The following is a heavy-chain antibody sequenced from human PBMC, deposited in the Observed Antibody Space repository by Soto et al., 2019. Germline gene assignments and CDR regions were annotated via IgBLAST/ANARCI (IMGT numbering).Heavy chain of an antibody. CDR2: ISFTGNYT. CDR3: ARRLGDYEMLSGFDL. CDR1: GFTFKTYA. Sequence: VQWLESGGTLTQPGGSLRLSCLASGFTFKTYAFYWVRQAPGKGLEWVSAISFTGNYTYYAASVKGRFTISRDNSRDTVHLQMFSLRADDTAVYYCARRLGDYEMLSGFDLWGQGTMVTVSS. J-gene: IGHJ3*01. D-gene: IGHD4-17*01. V-gene: IGHV3-23*01.